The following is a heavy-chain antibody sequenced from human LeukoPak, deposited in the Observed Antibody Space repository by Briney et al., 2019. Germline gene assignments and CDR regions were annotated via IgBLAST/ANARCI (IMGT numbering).Heavy chain of an antibody. J-gene: IGHJ4*02. CDR3: AHRLRQWSIVGAIPFDY. Sequence: VSGPTLVNPTQTLTLTCTFSGFSLSTSGVGVGWIRQPPGKALEWLAFIYWDDDKRYSPSLKSRLTITKDTSKNQVVLTMTNMDPVDTATYYRAHRLRQWSIVGAIPFDYWGQGTLVTVSS. V-gene: IGHV2-5*02. CDR2: IYWDDDK. CDR1: GFSLSTSGVG. D-gene: IGHD1-26*01.